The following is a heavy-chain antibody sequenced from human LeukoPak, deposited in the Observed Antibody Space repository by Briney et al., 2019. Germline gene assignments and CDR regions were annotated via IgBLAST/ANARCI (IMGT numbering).Heavy chain of an antibody. J-gene: IGHJ4*02. CDR3: ARDYYYGSGSYSGDY. V-gene: IGHV3-11*04. CDR1: GFTFSDYY. CDR2: ISSSGSTI. D-gene: IGHD3-10*01. Sequence: GGSLRLSCAASGFTFSDYYMSWIRQAPGKGLEWVSYISSSGSTIYYADSVKGRFTISGDNAKNSLYLQMNSLRAEDTAVYYCARDYYYGSGSYSGDYWGQGTLVTVSS.